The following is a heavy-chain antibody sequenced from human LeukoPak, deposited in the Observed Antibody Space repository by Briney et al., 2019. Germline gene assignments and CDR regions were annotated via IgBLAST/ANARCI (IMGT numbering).Heavy chain of an antibody. CDR2: FDPEDGET. CDR1: GYTPTELS. D-gene: IGHD3-16*02. J-gene: IGHJ4*02. Sequence: GASVKVSCKVSGYTPTELSMHWVRQAPGKGLEWMGGFDPEDGETIYAQKFQGRVTMTEDTSTDTAYMELSSLRSEDTAVYYCATNSYDYVWGSYRPREIDYWGQGTLVTVSS. CDR3: ATNSYDYVWGSYRPREIDY. V-gene: IGHV1-24*01.